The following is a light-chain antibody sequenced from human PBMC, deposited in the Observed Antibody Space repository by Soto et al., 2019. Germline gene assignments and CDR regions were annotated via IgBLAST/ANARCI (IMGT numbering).Light chain of an antibody. J-gene: IGLJ1*01. CDR2: EVS. V-gene: IGLV2-14*01. CDR3: SSYTSTSTRV. CDR1: SSDVGGYNY. Sequence: QSVLTQPAFVSGSPGQSITISCTGTSSDVGGYNYVSWYQHPPGKAPKLMISEVSNRPSGVSNRFSGSKSGNTASLTISGLQAEDEADYYCSSYTSTSTRVFGTGTQVTVL.